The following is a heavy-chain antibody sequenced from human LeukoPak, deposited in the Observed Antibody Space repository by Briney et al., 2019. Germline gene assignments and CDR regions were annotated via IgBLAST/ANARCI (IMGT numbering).Heavy chain of an antibody. V-gene: IGHV3-33*01. D-gene: IGHD3-3*01. CDR3: ARNGGYDFWSGDYYYYYGMDV. Sequence: GKSLRLSCAASGFSFGTYGMHWVRQAPGKGLEWVAVIWYDGSNKYYADSVKGRFTISRDNSKNTLYLQMNSLRAEDTAVYYCARNGGYDFWSGDYYYYYGMDVWGQGTTVTVSS. CDR1: GFSFGTYG. J-gene: IGHJ6*02. CDR2: IWYDGSNK.